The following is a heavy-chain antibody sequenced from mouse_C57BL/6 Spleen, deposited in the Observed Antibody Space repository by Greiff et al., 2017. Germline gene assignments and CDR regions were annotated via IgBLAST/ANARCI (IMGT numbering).Heavy chain of an antibody. CDR3: AREDDDYDRRCFDY. Sequence: VQLQQSGAELAKPGASVKLSCKASGYTFTRYWMHWVKQRPGQGLEWIGYINPSSGYTTYTQKFKDKATLTADKSSSTAYMQLSSLTYEDSAVYYCAREDDDYDRRCFDYGGQGTTLTVSA. CDR2: INPSSGYT. V-gene: IGHV1-7*01. D-gene: IGHD2-4*01. CDR1: GYTFTRYW. J-gene: IGHJ2*01.